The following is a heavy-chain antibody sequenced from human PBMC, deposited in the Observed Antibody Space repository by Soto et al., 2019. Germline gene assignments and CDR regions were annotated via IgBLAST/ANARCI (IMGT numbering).Heavy chain of an antibody. V-gene: IGHV3-23*01. CDR1: GFTFSSYA. CDR3: ARNSSYCGGDCLRNNYYYYYMDV. CDR2: MSTSGSNT. Sequence: GGSLRLSCAASGFTFSSYAMSWVRQAPGKGLAWVSTMSTSGSNTNYVGSVKGRFTISRDNSKNTLYLQMNSLRAEDTAVYYCARNSSYCGGDCLRNNYYYYYMDVWGKGITVTVSS. D-gene: IGHD2-21*01. J-gene: IGHJ6*03.